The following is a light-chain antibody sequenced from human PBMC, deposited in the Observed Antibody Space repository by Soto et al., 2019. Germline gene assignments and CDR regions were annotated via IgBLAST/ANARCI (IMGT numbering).Light chain of an antibody. Sequence: DIQMTQSPSTLSASVGDRVTITCRASQTISGWLAWYQQKPGKAPKLLIFNASTLKGGVPSRFSGSGFGTEFTLTISSLQPDDSATYYCQHYNSYSEAFGQGTKVDIK. CDR3: QHYNSYSEA. J-gene: IGKJ1*01. V-gene: IGKV1-5*01. CDR2: NAS. CDR1: QTISGW.